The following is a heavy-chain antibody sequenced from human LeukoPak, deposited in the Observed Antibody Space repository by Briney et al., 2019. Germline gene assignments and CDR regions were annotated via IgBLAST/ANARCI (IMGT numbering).Heavy chain of an antibody. CDR3: ARDVTIAARPLDAFDI. D-gene: IGHD6-6*01. CDR2: ISSSSSYI. CDR1: GFTFSSYS. J-gene: IGHJ3*02. V-gene: IGHV3-21*01. Sequence: PGGSLRLSCAASGFTFSSYSMNWVRQAPGKGLEWVSSISSSSSYIYYADSVKGRFTISRDNAKNSLYLQMNSLRAEDTAVYYCARDVTIAARPLDAFDIWGQGTMVTVSS.